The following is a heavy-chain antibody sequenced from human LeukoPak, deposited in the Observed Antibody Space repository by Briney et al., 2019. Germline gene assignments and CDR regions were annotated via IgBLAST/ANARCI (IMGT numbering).Heavy chain of an antibody. D-gene: IGHD2-15*01. V-gene: IGHV1-2*06. J-gene: IGHJ6*03. CDR3: ARQGDCRRGACNYHYYMDV. CDR1: GYTFTDYY. CDR2: INPNSGGT. Sequence: ASVKVSCKASGYTFTDYYMHWVRQAPGQGLEWVGRINPNSGGTNYAQNFQGRVTLTRDTSISTAYMELSSLRSDDTAVYYCARQGDCRRGACNYHYYMDVWGKGTTVTVSS.